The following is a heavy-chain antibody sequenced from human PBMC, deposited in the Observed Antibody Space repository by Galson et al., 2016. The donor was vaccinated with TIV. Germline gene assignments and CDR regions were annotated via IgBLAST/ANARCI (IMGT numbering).Heavy chain of an antibody. CDR2: IHHSVGI. CDR1: GDSIISDNW. J-gene: IGHJ5*02. D-gene: IGHD2-2*01. V-gene: IGHV4-4*02. CDR3: ARVRRYCSTTSCYLYP. Sequence: ETLSLTCAVSGDSIISDNWWTWVRQSPGKGLEWIGEIHHSVGINYNPSLKSRVTISLDKSRNQFSLNVNSVTAADTAVYYCARVRRYCSTTSCYLYPWGQGTLVTVSS.